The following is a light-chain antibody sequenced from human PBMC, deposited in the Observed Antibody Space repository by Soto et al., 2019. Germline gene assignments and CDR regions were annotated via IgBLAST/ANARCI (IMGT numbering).Light chain of an antibody. V-gene: IGKV3-15*01. CDR2: GAS. CDR1: QSVSSN. J-gene: IGKJ3*01. CDR3: QQYNNWPLT. Sequence: EIVMTQSPATLSVSPGERATLSCRASQSVSSNLAWYQQKPGQAPRLLIYGASTRATGIPARFSGSGSGTEVTLTISRLQSEDFAVYYCQQYNNWPLTFGPGTKVDIK.